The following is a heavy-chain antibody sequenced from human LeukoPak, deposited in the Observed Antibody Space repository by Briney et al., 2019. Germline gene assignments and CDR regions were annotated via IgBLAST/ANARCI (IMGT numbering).Heavy chain of an antibody. D-gene: IGHD5-24*01. CDR1: GLTFSRYW. Sequence: GGSLRLSCAASGLTFSRYWLTWVRQAPGKGLEWVAVISYDGSNKYYADSVKGRFTISRDNSKNTLSLQMNSLRAEDTAVYYCAKDWMATTPPFDYWGRGTLVTVSS. V-gene: IGHV3-30*18. CDR2: ISYDGSNK. CDR3: AKDWMATTPPFDY. J-gene: IGHJ4*02.